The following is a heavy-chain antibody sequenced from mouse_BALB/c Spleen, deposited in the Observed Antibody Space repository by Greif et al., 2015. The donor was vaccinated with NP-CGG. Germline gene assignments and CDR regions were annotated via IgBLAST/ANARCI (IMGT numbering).Heavy chain of an antibody. CDR1: GFTFSSYA. CDR2: ISSGGSYT. D-gene: IGHD2-1*01. V-gene: IGHV5-9-3*01. J-gene: IGHJ3*01. Sequence: EVKLVESGGGLVKPGGSLKLSCAASGFTFSSYAMSWVRQTPEKRLEWVATISSGGSYTYYPDSVKGRFTISRDNAKNPLYPQMSSLRSEDTAMYYCARQGNYAWFAYWGQGTLVTVSA. CDR3: ARQGNYAWFAY.